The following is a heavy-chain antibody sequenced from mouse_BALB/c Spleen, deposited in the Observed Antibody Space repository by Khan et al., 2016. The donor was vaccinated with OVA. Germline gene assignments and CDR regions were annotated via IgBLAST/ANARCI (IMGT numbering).Heavy chain of an antibody. CDR1: GYTFTSYT. V-gene: IGHV1-4*01. Sequence: QVQLKQSGAELARPGASVKMSCKASGYTFTSYTIHWIKERPGQGLEWIGYINPSNGYTNYNQKFKDKATLTTDKSSTTAYQQLSSLTSDDSAVYNCVRDGAYHRNDGWFAYWGQGTLVTVSA. J-gene: IGHJ3*01. D-gene: IGHD2-14*01. CDR2: INPSNGYT. CDR3: VRDGAYHRNDGWFAY.